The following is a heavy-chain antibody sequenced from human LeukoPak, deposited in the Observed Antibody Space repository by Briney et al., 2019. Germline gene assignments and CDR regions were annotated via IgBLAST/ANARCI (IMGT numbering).Heavy chain of an antibody. J-gene: IGHJ4*02. CDR3: ARERLRYYGSGSPIPYDY. Sequence: ASVKVSCKASGYTFSGFYIHWVRQAPGQGLEWMGWISAYNGNTNYAQKLQGRVTMTTDTSTSTAYMELRSLRSDDTAVYYCARERLRYYGSGSPIPYDYWGQGTLVTVSS. V-gene: IGHV1-18*04. D-gene: IGHD3-10*01. CDR2: ISAYNGNT. CDR1: GYTFSGFY.